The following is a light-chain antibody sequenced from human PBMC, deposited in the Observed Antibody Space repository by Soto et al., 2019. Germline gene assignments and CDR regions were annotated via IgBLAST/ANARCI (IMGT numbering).Light chain of an antibody. Sequence: EIMMTQSPATLSVSPGERATLSCRASQSVSSNLAWYQQNPGQAPRLLIYGASTRATGIPARFSGSGSGTEFTLTISSLQSEDFAVYYCQQYNNWPPGKYTFGQGTKLEIK. CDR1: QSVSSN. V-gene: IGKV3-15*01. CDR3: QQYNNWPPGKYT. CDR2: GAS. J-gene: IGKJ2*01.